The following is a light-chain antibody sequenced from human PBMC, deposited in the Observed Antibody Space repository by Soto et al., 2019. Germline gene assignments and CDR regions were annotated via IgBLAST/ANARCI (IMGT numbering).Light chain of an antibody. J-gene: IGKJ2*01. CDR2: AAS. CDR3: QQSYSTPPGDLNT. V-gene: IGKV1-39*01. Sequence: DIQMTQSPSSLSASVGDRVTITCRASQSIRSYLNWYQQKRGKAPKLLIYAASSLQSGVPSRFSGSGSWTDFTLTISSLQPEDIATYFCQQSYSTPPGDLNTFGQGTKVEIK. CDR1: QSIRSY.